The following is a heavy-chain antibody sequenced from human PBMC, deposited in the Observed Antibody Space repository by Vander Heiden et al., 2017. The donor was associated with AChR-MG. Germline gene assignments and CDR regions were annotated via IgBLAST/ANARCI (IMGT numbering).Heavy chain of an antibody. CDR1: GLTLSDAS. J-gene: IGHJ4*02. CDR2: IKTKREGATT. CDR3: VAGLGYSEYDS. Sequence: EVQLAASGGGLVQPGGSLRLPCSVSGLTLSDASITWARPAPGKGLEWVSRIKTKREGATTNYGAPVTGRISISRDDPRNTLYLQMYNVKIEDTGVYYCVAGLGYSEYDSWGQGNLVTVSS. D-gene: IGHD5-12*01. V-gene: IGHV3-15*05.